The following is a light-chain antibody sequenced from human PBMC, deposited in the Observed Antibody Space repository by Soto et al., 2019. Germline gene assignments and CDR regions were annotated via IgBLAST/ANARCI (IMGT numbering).Light chain of an antibody. Sequence: QSALTQPPSASGTPGQRVTISCSGSSSNIGSNTVNWYQHLPGTAPKLLIYTNNQRPSGVPDRFSGSKSGTSASLAISGLQSEDEADYYCAAWDDSLNGWVFGGGTQLTVL. CDR1: SSNIGSNT. J-gene: IGLJ3*02. CDR3: AAWDDSLNGWV. CDR2: TNN. V-gene: IGLV1-44*01.